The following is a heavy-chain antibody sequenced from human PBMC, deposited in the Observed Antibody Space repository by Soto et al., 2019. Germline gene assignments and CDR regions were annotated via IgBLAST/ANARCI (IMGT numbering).Heavy chain of an antibody. D-gene: IGHD5-12*01. CDR2: IYYSGST. V-gene: IGHV4-59*01. J-gene: IGHJ6*02. CDR3: ARDHSLGTIGYYYGMDV. Sequence: PSETLSLTCTVSGGSISSYYWSWIRQPPGKGLEWIGYIYYSGSTNYNPSLKSRVTISVGTSKNQFSLKLSSVTAADTAVYYCARDHSLGTIGYYYGMDVWGQGTTVTSP. CDR1: GGSISSYY.